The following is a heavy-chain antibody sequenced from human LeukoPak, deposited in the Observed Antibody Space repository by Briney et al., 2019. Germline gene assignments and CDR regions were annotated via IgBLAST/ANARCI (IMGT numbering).Heavy chain of an antibody. V-gene: IGHV4-34*01. CDR2: INHSGSA. CDR1: GGSFSGYY. D-gene: IGHD3-22*01. CDR3: ARGGPRYYDSSGYYYY. Sequence: SETLSLTCAVYGGSFSGYYWSWIRQPPGKGLEWIGEINHSGSANYNPSLKSRVTISVDTSKNQFSLKLSSVTAADTAVYYCARGGPRYYDSSGYYYYWGQGTLVTVSS. J-gene: IGHJ4*02.